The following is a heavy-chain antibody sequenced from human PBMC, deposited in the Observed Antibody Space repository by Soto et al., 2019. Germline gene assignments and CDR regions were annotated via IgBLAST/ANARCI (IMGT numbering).Heavy chain of an antibody. Sequence: SETLSLTYVVSGVSISSGGYSWSWIRQPPGKGLEWIGNIYHSGSTYYKPSLKSRVTISVDRSKKQISLKLSSVTAADTAVYYCARGGDYDGSGSYSVFYSSGKGTRVT. CDR3: ARGGDYDGSGSYSVFYS. V-gene: IGHV4-30-2*01. CDR1: GVSISSGGYS. CDR2: IYHSGST. D-gene: IGHD3-10*01. J-gene: IGHJ3*02.